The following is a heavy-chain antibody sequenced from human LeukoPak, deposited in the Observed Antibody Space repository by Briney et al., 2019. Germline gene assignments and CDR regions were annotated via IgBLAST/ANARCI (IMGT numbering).Heavy chain of an antibody. CDR3: ARLAYTYAYFDY. CDR1: GFTFSSNW. V-gene: IGHV3-53*01. CDR2: IYSGGST. D-gene: IGHD5-18*01. J-gene: IGHJ4*02. Sequence: GGSPRLSCAASGFTFSSNWMHWVRQAPGKGLVWVSVIYSGGSTSYADSLKGRLTISRDNSKNTLYLQMNSLRAEDTAVYYCARLAYTYAYFDYWGQGTLVTVSS.